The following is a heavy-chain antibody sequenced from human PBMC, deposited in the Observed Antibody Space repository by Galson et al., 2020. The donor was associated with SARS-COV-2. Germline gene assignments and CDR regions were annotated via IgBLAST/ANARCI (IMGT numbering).Heavy chain of an antibody. CDR2: INHTGST. J-gene: IGHJ4*02. Sequence: SQTLSLTCAVYGGSLSGYYWSWIRQPPGKGLEWIGEINHTGSTNYNPSLKSRVTISVDTSKNQFSLKLRSVTAADTAVFHCARGRVGATNYFDYWGQGILVTVSS. CDR1: GGSLSGYY. V-gene: IGHV4-34*01. D-gene: IGHD1-26*01. CDR3: ARGRVGATNYFDY.